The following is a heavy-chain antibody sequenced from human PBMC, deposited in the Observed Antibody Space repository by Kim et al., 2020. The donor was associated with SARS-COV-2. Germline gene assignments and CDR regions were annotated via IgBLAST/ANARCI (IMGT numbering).Heavy chain of an antibody. CDR3: ARGGRLRFLE. J-gene: IGHJ4*02. Sequence: STNYNPSLKSRVTISVDTSKNQFSLKLSSVTAADTAVYYCARGGRLRFLEWSQGTLVTVSS. CDR2: ST. D-gene: IGHD3-3*01. V-gene: IGHV4-34*01.